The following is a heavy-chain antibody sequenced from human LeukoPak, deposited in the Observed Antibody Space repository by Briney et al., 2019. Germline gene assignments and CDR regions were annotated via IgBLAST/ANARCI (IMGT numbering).Heavy chain of an antibody. V-gene: IGHV3-21*01. D-gene: IGHD1-26*01. CDR1: GFTFSTYN. J-gene: IGHJ4*02. CDR2: ISGSSSYI. CDR3: ARDPLGWELHYFDY. Sequence: GGSLRLSCAASGFTFSTYNMNWVRQAQGKGLEWVSSISGSSSYIYYADSMKGRFSISRDNAKNSLYLQMNSLRAEDTAVYYCARDPLGWELHYFDYWGQGTLVTVSS.